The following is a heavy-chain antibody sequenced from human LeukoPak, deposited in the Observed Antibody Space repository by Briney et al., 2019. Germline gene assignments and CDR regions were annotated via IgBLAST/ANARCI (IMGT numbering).Heavy chain of an antibody. CDR2: IRSKTDSYAT. J-gene: IGHJ3*01. CDR1: GFTFSGSA. D-gene: IGHD7-27*01. Sequence: GGSLNLSCAASGFTFSGSAMRWVRQASGKGLEWVGRIRSKTDSYATTYSASVKGRFTISRDDSKNTAYLQMNSLKPEDTAVYYCSRHPQTGDTFDLWGQGTMVTVSS. CDR3: SRHPQTGDTFDL. V-gene: IGHV3-73*01.